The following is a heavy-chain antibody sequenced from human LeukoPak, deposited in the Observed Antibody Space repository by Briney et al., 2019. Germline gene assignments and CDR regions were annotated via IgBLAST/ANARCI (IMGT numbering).Heavy chain of an antibody. V-gene: IGHV4-59*01. J-gene: IGHJ6*02. D-gene: IGHD6-6*01. Sequence: SETLSLTCTVSGGSISSYYWSWIRQPPGKGLEWIGYIYYSGSTNYNPSLKRRVTISVDTSKNQFSLKLSSVTAADTAVYYCARDPRIAARLGGYYYYGMDVWGQGTTVTVSS. CDR3: ARDPRIAARLGGYYYYGMDV. CDR1: GGSISSYY. CDR2: IYYSGST.